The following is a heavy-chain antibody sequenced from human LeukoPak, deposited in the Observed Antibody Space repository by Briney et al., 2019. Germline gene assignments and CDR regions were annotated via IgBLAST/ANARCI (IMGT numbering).Heavy chain of an antibody. D-gene: IGHD3-16*01. CDR2: ISSSGSTI. J-gene: IGHJ4*02. Sequence: GGSLRLPCAASGFTFSSYEMNWVRQAPGKGLEWVSYISSSGSTIYYADSVKGRFTISRDNAKNSLYLQMNSLGAEDTAVYYCARAPLGIYDYVWGTANWGQGTLVTVSS. CDR1: GFTFSSYE. V-gene: IGHV3-48*03. CDR3: ARAPLGIYDYVWGTAN.